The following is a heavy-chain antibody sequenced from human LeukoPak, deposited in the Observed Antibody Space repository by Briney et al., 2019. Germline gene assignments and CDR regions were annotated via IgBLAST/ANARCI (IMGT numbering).Heavy chain of an antibody. CDR1: GYSFTSYW. V-gene: IGHV5-51*01. CDR3: AKGTDSSSWYREPISYYFDY. Sequence: GESLKISCKGSGYSFTSYWIGWVRQMPGKGLEWMGIIYPGDSDTRYSPSFQGQVTISADKSISTAYLQWSSLKASDTAMYYCAKGTDSSSWYREPISYYFDYWGQGTLVTVSS. CDR2: IYPGDSDT. J-gene: IGHJ4*02. D-gene: IGHD6-13*01.